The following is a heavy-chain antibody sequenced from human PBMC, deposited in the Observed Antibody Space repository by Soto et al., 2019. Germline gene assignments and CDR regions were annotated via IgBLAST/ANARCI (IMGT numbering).Heavy chain of an antibody. V-gene: IGHV1-3*01. CDR1: GYSFTTFA. CDR3: ARIGRSISADGRSYVYYGLDV. CDR2: INAGNGNT. J-gene: IGHJ6*02. D-gene: IGHD1-26*01. Sequence: ASVKVSCQASGYSFTTFAIHWVRQAAGQGLAWLGWINAGNGNTKFSQKFQGRVTLTSDPSATTAYMELSSLTSEDTAVYFCARIGRSISADGRSYVYYGLDVWGQGTTVTVSS.